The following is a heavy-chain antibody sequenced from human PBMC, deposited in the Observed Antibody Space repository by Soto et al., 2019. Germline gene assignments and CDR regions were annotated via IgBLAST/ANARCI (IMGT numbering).Heavy chain of an antibody. J-gene: IGHJ6*02. CDR2: THYRSKWYN. CDR3: ERIRVGGDYGMDV. CDR1: GDSVSSNSAS. V-gene: IGHV6-1*01. D-gene: IGHD2-8*02. Sequence: SQTLSLTCAISGDSVSSNSASWNWIRQSPSRGLEWLGRTHYRSKWYNDYAVSVKTRITINPDTSKNQFSLQLNSVTPEDTAVYYCERIRVGGDYGMDVGGQGTRVTVSS.